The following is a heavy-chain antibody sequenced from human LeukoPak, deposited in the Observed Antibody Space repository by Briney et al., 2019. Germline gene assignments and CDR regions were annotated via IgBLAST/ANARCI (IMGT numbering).Heavy chain of an antibody. Sequence: KPSETLSLTCTVSGDSFSSRNFFWVWIRQPPGKGLEWIGYIYYSGSTNYNPSLKSRVTISVDTSKNQFSLELSSVTAADTAVYYCARVMVFPFYYDSSGYYYVPLYYYYMDVWGKGTTVTVSS. CDR1: GDSFSSRNFF. J-gene: IGHJ6*03. CDR2: IYYSGST. V-gene: IGHV4-61*01. D-gene: IGHD3-22*01. CDR3: ARVMVFPFYYDSSGYYYVPLYYYYMDV.